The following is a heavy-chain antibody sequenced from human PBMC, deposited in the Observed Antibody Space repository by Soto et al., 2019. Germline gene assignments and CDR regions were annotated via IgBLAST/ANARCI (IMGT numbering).Heavy chain of an antibody. CDR3: ARRGYYYDSEDAFDI. Sequence: QVQLQESGPGLVKPSETLSLTCTVSGGSVSSGSYYWSWIRQPPGKGLEWIGYIYYSGSTNYNPALQSRVTISVDTSKNQFSLKLSSVTAADTAVYYCARRGYYYDSEDAFDIWGQGTMVTVSS. D-gene: IGHD3-22*01. CDR1: GGSVSSGSYY. CDR2: IYYSGST. J-gene: IGHJ3*02. V-gene: IGHV4-61*01.